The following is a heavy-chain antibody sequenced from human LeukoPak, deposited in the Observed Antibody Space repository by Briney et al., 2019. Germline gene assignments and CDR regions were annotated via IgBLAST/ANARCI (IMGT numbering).Heavy chain of an antibody. V-gene: IGHV4-39*01. CDR3: ARPRGGAYGHYEIWFDP. D-gene: IGHD4-17*01. CDR1: GGSISGSSYY. J-gene: IGHJ5*02. Sequence: SETLSLTCTVSGGSISGSSYYWGWIRQPPGKGLEWIGSIYYSGSTYYNPSLKSRVTISVDTSKNQFSLKLSSVTAADTAVYYCARPRGGAYGHYEIWFDPWGQGTLVTVSS. CDR2: IYYSGST.